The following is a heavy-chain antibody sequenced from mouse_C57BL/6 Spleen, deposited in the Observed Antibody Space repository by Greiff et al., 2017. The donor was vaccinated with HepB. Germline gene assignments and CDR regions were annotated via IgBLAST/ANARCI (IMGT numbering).Heavy chain of an antibody. J-gene: IGHJ1*03. CDR3: ARYWDYGSSYWYFDV. Sequence: QVQLQQPGAELVRPGPSVKLSCKASGYTFTSYWMHWVKQRPGQGLEWIGVIDPSDSYTNYNQKFKGKATLTVDTSSSTAYMQLSSLTSEDSAVYYCARYWDYGSSYWYFDVWGTGTTVTVSS. D-gene: IGHD1-1*01. CDR2: IDPSDSYT. V-gene: IGHV1-59*01. CDR1: GYTFTSYW.